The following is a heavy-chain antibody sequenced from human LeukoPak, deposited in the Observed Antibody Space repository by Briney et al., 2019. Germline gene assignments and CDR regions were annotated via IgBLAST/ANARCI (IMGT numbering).Heavy chain of an antibody. CDR1: GYSFTTSW. Sequence: GESLKISCKGSGYSFTTSWIGWVRQKPGKGLEWMGIIDPGDSDTRYSPSFQGQVTISADKSISTAYLQWGSLKASDTAMYYCARVGCSSWSFDSWGQGTLVTVSS. CDR2: IDPGDSDT. D-gene: IGHD6-13*01. V-gene: IGHV5-51*01. CDR3: ARVGCSSWSFDS. J-gene: IGHJ4*02.